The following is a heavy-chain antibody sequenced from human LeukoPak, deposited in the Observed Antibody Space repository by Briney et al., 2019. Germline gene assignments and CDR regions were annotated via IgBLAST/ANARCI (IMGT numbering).Heavy chain of an antibody. CDR2: ISSSGDTI. Sequence: PGGSLRLSCAASGFTFSDYYMTWIRQAPGKGLEWVSYISSSGDTISYADSVKGRFTISRDNAKNSLYLQMNSLRAEDTAVYYCARVGVIAAAGTYDYWGQGTLVTVPS. CDR1: GFTFSDYY. J-gene: IGHJ4*02. V-gene: IGHV3-11*01. D-gene: IGHD6-13*01. CDR3: ARVGVIAAAGTYDY.